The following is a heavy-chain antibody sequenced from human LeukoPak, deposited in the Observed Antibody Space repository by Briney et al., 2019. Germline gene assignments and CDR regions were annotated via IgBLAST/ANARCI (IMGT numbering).Heavy chain of an antibody. V-gene: IGHV1-2*02. J-gene: IGHJ4*02. D-gene: IGHD5-12*01. CDR2: INPNSGGT. CDR1: GYTFTDYN. CDR3: ARAWDRYTEEHMVATREDY. Sequence: GASVKVSRKASGYTFTDYNMHWVRQARGQGLEWMGWINPNSGGTNYAQKFQGRVTITADKSTSTAYMELSSLRSEDTAVYYCARAWDRYTEEHMVATREDYWGQGTLVTVSS.